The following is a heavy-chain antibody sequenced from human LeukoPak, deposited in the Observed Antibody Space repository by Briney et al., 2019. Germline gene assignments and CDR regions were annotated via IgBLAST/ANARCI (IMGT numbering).Heavy chain of an antibody. CDR1: GYTFTGYY. Sequence: ASVKVSCKASGYTFTGYYTHWVRQAPGQGLEWMGWINPNSGGTNYAQKFQGRVTMTRDTSISTAYMELSRLRSDDTAVYYCARAPFYYYDSSGSNWFDPWGQGTLVTVSS. D-gene: IGHD3-22*01. CDR3: ARAPFYYYDSSGSNWFDP. CDR2: INPNSGGT. J-gene: IGHJ5*02. V-gene: IGHV1-2*02.